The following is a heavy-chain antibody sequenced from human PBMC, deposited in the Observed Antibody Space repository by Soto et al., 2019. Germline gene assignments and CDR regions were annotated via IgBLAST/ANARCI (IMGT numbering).Heavy chain of an antibody. Sequence: ASVKVSCKASGYTFTSYSMHWVRQAPGQGLEWMGIINPSSGRTSYAQNFQGRVTMTSDTSTSIVYMEMSSLKSEDTAVYYCARDHNFGFILYAMDVWGQGTTVNVS. CDR1: GYTFTSYS. J-gene: IGHJ6*02. D-gene: IGHD2-15*01. CDR2: INPSSGRT. CDR3: ARDHNFGFILYAMDV. V-gene: IGHV1-46*01.